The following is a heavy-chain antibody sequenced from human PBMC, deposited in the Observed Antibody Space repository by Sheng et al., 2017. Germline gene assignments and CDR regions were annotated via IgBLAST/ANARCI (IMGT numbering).Heavy chain of an antibody. CDR2: ISGSGKNT. D-gene: IGHD2-2*03. CDR3: ANYGYCTSTSCFSMGAFDV. CDR1: GFTFSGYA. V-gene: IGHV3-23*04. J-gene: IGHJ3*01. Sequence: EVQLVESGGGLVQLGGSLRLSCAASGFTFSGYAMSWVRQAPGKGLEWVSGISGSGKNTYYADSVKGRFTISRDNSKNTLYLQMNSLRAEDTAVYYCANYGYCTSTSCFSMGAFDVWGQGTMVTVSS.